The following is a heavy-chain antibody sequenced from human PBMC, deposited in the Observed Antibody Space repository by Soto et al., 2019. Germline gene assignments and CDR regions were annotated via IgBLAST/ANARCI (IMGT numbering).Heavy chain of an antibody. D-gene: IGHD3-3*01. CDR3: ARGLRFLEWLSAGNDAFDI. CDR2: INSDGSST. V-gene: IGHV3-74*01. Sequence: PGGSLRLSCAASGFTFSSYWMHWVRQAPGKGLVWVSRINSDGSSTRYADSVKGRFTISRDNAKNTLYLQMNSLRAEDTAVYYCARGLRFLEWLSAGNDAFDIWGQGTMVTVSS. J-gene: IGHJ3*02. CDR1: GFTFSSYW.